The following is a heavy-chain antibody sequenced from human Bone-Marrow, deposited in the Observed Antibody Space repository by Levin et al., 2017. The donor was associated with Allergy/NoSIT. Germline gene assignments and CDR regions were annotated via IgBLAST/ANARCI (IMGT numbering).Heavy chain of an antibody. J-gene: IGHJ3*02. CDR1: GFTFSSYD. V-gene: IGHV3-13*01. D-gene: IGHD3-3*01. CDR3: ARGTHYDFWRGYSGTRYAFDS. CDR2: IGTAGDT. Sequence: GGSLRLSCAASGFTFSSYDMHWVRQVTGKGLEWVSAIGTAGDTYYPGSVKGRFTISRENAKNSLYLQMNSLRAGDTAVYYCARGTHYDFWRGYSGTRYAFDSWGQGTMVTVSS.